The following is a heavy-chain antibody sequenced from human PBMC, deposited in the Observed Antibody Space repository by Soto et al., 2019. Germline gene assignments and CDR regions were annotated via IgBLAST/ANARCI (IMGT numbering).Heavy chain of an antibody. CDR1: GFTFEDYA. D-gene: IGHD6-13*01. CDR3: ARYRSRSIWYLAYYYGMDV. Sequence: GGSLRLSCAASGFTFEDYAMHWVRQAPGKGLEWVSAIGTAGDTYYPGSVKGRFTISRENAKNSLYLQMNSLRAEDTAVYYCARYRSRSIWYLAYYYGMDVRGQGTTVTVSS. CDR2: IGTAGDT. V-gene: IGHV3-13*01. J-gene: IGHJ6*02.